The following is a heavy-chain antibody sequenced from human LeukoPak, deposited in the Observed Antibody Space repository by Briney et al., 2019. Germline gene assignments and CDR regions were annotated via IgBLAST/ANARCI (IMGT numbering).Heavy chain of an antibody. CDR2: INHSGST. J-gene: IGHJ6*02. CDR3: ATHGKYSSSWRAPRYGMDV. V-gene: IGHV4-34*01. Sequence: ASETLSLTCAVYGGSFSGYYWSWIRQPPGKGLEWIGEINHSGSTNYNPSLKSRVTISVDTSKNQFSLKLSSVTAAGTAVYYCATHGKYSSSWRAPRYGMDVWGQGTTVTVSS. D-gene: IGHD6-13*01. CDR1: GGSFSGYY.